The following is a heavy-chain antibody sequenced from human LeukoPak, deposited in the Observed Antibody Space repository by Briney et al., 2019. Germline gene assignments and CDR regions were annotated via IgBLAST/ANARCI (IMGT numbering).Heavy chain of an antibody. CDR1: GYTFTSYG. V-gene: IGHV1-18*01. CDR3: ARVHGDFWSGYYAYYYGMDV. D-gene: IGHD3-3*01. Sequence: ASVKVSCKASGYTFTSYGISWVRQAPGQGLEWMGWISAYNGNTNYAQKLQGRVTMTTDTSTSTAYMELRSLRSDDTAVYYCARVHGDFWSGYYAYYYGMDVWGQGTTVTVSS. J-gene: IGHJ6*02. CDR2: ISAYNGNT.